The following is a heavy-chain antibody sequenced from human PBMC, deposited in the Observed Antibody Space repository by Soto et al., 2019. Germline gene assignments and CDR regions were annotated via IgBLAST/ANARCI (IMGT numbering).Heavy chain of an antibody. J-gene: IGHJ3*01. CDR1: GFTLSGYA. Sequence: PGGSLRLSCAASGFTLSGYAMDWVRQAPGKGLEYVSRIRGDGVGTYYADSVKGRFTISRDNSKNTLYLQMNSLRAEDTAVFYCARGVPGHYGFDVWGPGTMVTVSS. CDR2: IRGDGVGT. V-gene: IGHV3-64*02. CDR3: ARGVPGHYGFDV. D-gene: IGHD1-1*01.